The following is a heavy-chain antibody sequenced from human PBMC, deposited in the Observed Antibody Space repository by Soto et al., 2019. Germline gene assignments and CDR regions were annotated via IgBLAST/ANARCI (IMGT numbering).Heavy chain of an antibody. V-gene: IGHV3-23*01. Sequence: GGSLRLSCGVSGFTFRTYAMTRVRQAPGKGLEWVSGISGAGTATNYADSVKGRFTISRDNSKNTLYLQMTSLRAEDTGVYYCAKGSAGFSTSWADYWGQGTQVTVSS. CDR3: AKGSAGFSTSWADY. D-gene: IGHD6-13*01. CDR1: GFTFRTYA. J-gene: IGHJ4*02. CDR2: ISGAGTAT.